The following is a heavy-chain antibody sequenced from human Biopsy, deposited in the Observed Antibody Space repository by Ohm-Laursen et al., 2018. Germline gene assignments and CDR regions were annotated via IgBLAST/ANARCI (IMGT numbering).Heavy chain of an antibody. J-gene: IGHJ6*02. CDR3: AKDLGLNYSDRFLFYYGMDV. Sequence: SSLRLSCAASGFTFDDYAMHWVRQVPGKGLEWVSGISWNSDDIGYADSVKGRFTISRDNARNALHLQMNSLRTEDTALYYCAKDLGLNYSDRFLFYYGMDVWGRGTTVTVS. V-gene: IGHV3-9*01. CDR2: ISWNSDDI. D-gene: IGHD4-17*01. CDR1: GFTFDDYA.